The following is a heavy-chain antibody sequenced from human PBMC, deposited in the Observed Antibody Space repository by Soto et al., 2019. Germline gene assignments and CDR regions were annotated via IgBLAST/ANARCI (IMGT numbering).Heavy chain of an antibody. CDR1: GYTFTNYV. CDR3: ARDSSGDGLLDY. CDR2: ISAFNGNI. V-gene: IGHV1-18*01. Sequence: QVQLVQSGAEVKKPGASVKVSCKASGYTFTNYVISWVRQAPGQGLEWMGWISAFNGNIKYTQKFQGRLTMTTDTSTSTVYMELRSLRSDDTAIYYCARDSSGDGLLDYWGQGTLVTVSS. J-gene: IGHJ4*02. D-gene: IGHD3-22*01.